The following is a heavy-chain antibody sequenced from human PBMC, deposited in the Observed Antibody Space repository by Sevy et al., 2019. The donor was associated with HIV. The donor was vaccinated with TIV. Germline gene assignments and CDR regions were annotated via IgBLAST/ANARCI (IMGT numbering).Heavy chain of an antibody. Sequence: GGSLRLSCAASGFTFTDYWMSWVRQTPGKGLEWVATIKQDESEKYYVDSVKGRFAISRDNGRNSVSLQMNGLRAEDTALYYGAREVGGYNWRPYDFDSWGQGTLGTGSS. CDR2: IKQDESEK. CDR3: AREVGGYNWRPYDFDS. CDR1: GFTFTDYW. D-gene: IGHD5-12*01. V-gene: IGHV3-7*01. J-gene: IGHJ4*02.